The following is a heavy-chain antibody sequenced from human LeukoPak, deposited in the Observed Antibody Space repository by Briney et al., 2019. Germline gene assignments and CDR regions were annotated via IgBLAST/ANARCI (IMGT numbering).Heavy chain of an antibody. CDR1: GGSISSGSYY. J-gene: IGHJ5*02. Sequence: PSETLSLTCTVSGGSISSGSYYWSWIRQPAGKGLEWIGRIYTSGSTNYNPSLKSRVTISVDTSKNQFSLKLSSVTAADTAVYYCARDTVGATEVDPWGQGTLVTVSS. D-gene: IGHD1-26*01. CDR2: IYTSGST. CDR3: ARDTVGATEVDP. V-gene: IGHV4-61*02.